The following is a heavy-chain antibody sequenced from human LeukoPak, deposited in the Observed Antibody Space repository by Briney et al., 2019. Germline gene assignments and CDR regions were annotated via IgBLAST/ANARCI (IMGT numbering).Heavy chain of an antibody. J-gene: IGHJ4*02. CDR3: ARGGYYDILTGYYSY. V-gene: IGHV5-51*01. D-gene: IGHD3-9*01. Sequence: GESLKISCKGSGYSFTSYWIGWVRQMPGKGLEWTGIIYPGDSDTRYSPSFQGQVTISADKSISTAYLQWSSLKASDTAMYYCARGGYYDILTGYYSYWGQGTLVTVSS. CDR2: IYPGDSDT. CDR1: GYSFTSYW.